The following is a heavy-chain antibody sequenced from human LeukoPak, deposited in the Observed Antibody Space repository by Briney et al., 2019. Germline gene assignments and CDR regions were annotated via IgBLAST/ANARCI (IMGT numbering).Heavy chain of an antibody. CDR1: GGSISSSNW. V-gene: IGHV4-4*02. CDR3: ARDPPAGIAAAGYY. CDR2: IYHSGST. J-gene: IGHJ4*02. Sequence: PSGTLSLTCAVSGGSISSSNWWSWVRPPPGKGLEWIGEIYHSGSTNYNPSLKSRVTISVDKSKNQFSLKLSSVTAADTAVYYCARDPPAGIAAAGYYWGQGTLVTVSS. D-gene: IGHD6-13*01.